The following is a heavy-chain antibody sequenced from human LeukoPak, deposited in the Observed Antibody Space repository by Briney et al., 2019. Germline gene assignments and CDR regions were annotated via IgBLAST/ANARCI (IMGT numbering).Heavy chain of an antibody. CDR1: GGSISSSSHY. J-gene: IGHJ5*02. Sequence: SETLSLTCTVSGGSISSSSHYWGWVRQPPGKGLEWIGSIYYSGSTYYNPSLRSRLTISIDTSKNQFSLKLTSVTAADTAVYYCARLPLRNWFDPWGQGTLVTVSS. CDR2: IYYSGST. CDR3: ARLPLRNWFDP. V-gene: IGHV4-39*07.